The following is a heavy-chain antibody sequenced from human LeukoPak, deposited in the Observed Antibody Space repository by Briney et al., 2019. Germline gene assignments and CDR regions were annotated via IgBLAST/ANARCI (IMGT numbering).Heavy chain of an antibody. V-gene: IGHV3-23*01. CDR1: GFTFSSYA. CDR2: ISGSGASI. J-gene: IGHJ4*02. Sequence: GGSLRLSCAASGFTFSSYAMSWVRQAPGKGLEWVSAISGSGASIYYADSVKGRFTISRDNSKNTLYLQMNSLRAEDTAVYYCARRGYDYEGFDYWGQGTLVTVSS. CDR3: ARRGYDYEGFDY. D-gene: IGHD5-18*01.